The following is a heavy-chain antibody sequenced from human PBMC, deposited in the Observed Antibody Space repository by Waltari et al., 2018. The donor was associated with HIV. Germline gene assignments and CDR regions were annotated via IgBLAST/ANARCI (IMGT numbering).Heavy chain of an antibody. V-gene: IGHV3-74*01. J-gene: IGHJ6*02. Sequence: EVQLVESGGGLVQPGGSLRLSCAASGFTFSSYWMHWVRQAPGKGLVWVPGIKSDGSSTSYADSVKGRFTIARDNAKNTLYLQMNSLRAEDTAVYYCASGYSSSWRSDYYYYGMDVWGQGTTVTVSS. D-gene: IGHD6-13*01. CDR1: GFTFSSYW. CDR3: ASGYSSSWRSDYYYYGMDV. CDR2: IKSDGSST.